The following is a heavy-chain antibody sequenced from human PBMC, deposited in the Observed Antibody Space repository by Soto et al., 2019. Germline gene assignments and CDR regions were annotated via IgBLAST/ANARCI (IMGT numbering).Heavy chain of an antibody. V-gene: IGHV4-30-4*01. CDR3: AREGRDYSNYLVYYGMDV. D-gene: IGHD4-4*01. CDR2: IYYSGST. Sequence: PSETLSLTCTVSGGSISSGDYYWSWIRQPPGKGLEWIGYIYYSGSTYYNPSLKSRVTISVDTSKNQFSLKLSSVTAADTAVYYCAREGRDYSNYLVYYGMDVWGQGTTVTVSS. CDR1: GGSISSGDYY. J-gene: IGHJ6*02.